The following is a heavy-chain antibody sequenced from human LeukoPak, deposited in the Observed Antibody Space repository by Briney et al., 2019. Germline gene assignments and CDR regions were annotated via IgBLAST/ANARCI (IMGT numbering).Heavy chain of an antibody. Sequence: GGSLRLSCAASGFTFNSFSMNWVRQAPGKWLEWVSYISSTGSNIHYADPVEGRFTISRDNGKNSLYLQMNSLRDEDTAVYYCARGLIYCGGDCYRAFDIWGQGTMVTVSS. D-gene: IGHD2-21*02. CDR2: ISSTGSNI. CDR3: ARGLIYCGGDCYRAFDI. J-gene: IGHJ3*02. CDR1: GFTFNSFS. V-gene: IGHV3-48*02.